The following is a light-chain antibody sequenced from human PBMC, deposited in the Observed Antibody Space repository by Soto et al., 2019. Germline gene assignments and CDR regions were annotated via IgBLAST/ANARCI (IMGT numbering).Light chain of an antibody. J-gene: IGLJ1*01. CDR1: SSNIGSNY. CDR2: RNN. CDR3: AAWDDSLSGEV. V-gene: IGLV1-47*01. Sequence: QSVLTQPPSASGTPGQRVTISCSGSSSNIGSNYVYWYQQLPGTAPKLLIYRNNQRPSGVPDRFSGSKSGTSASLAISGLRYEDEADYYCAAWDDSLSGEVFGTGTKVTV.